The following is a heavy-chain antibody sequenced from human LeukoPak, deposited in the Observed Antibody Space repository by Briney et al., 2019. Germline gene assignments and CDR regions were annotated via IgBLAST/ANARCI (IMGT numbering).Heavy chain of an antibody. CDR1: GGSISSYY. CDR2: IYYSGST. J-gene: IGHJ3*02. D-gene: IGHD5-18*01. Sequence: SETLSLTCTASGGSISSYYWSWIRQPPGKGLEWIGYIYYSGSTNYNPSPKSRVTISVDTSKNQFSLKLSSVTAADTAVYYCAREVDTAMVDAFDIWGQGTMVTVSS. CDR3: AREVDTAMVDAFDI. V-gene: IGHV4-59*01.